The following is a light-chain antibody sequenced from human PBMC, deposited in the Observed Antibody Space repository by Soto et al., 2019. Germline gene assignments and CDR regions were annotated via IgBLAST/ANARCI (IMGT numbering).Light chain of an antibody. V-gene: IGLV2-14*03. CDR3: SSFTSSSTRVV. Sequence: QSALTQPASGSGSPGQSITISCIGTSSDVGAYNFVSWYQQHPGKAPQLLIYDVNNRPSGVSNRFSGSKSANTASLTISGLQTEDEADYYCSSFTSSSTRVVFGGGTQLTVL. CDR2: DVN. J-gene: IGLJ2*01. CDR1: SSDVGAYNF.